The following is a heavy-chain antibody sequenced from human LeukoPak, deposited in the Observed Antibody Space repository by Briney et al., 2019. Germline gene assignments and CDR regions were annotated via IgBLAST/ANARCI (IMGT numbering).Heavy chain of an antibody. CDR2: IYYSGNT. J-gene: IGHJ4*02. D-gene: IGHD3-3*01. CDR1: SGSISSYY. Sequence: RTSETLSLTCTVSSGSISSYYWSWIRQPPGKGLEWIGYIYYSGNTNYNPSLKSRVTISIDTSKNQFSLKLTSVTAADTAVYYCARVGSGSFDYWGQGTLVTVSS. V-gene: IGHV4-59*01. CDR3: ARVGSGSFDY.